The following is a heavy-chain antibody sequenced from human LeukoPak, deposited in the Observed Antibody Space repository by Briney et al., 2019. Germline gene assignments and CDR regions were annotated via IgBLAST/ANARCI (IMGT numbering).Heavy chain of an antibody. Sequence: EASVKVSCKASGYTFTSYYMHWVRQAPGQGLEWMGIINPSGGSTSYAQKFQDRVTMTRDTSTSTVYMEVSSLRSEDTAVYYCAARNLRSIVGAGGAFDIWGQGTMVTVSS. V-gene: IGHV1-46*01. D-gene: IGHD1-26*01. J-gene: IGHJ3*02. CDR1: GYTFTSYY. CDR2: INPSGGST. CDR3: AARNLRSIVGAGGAFDI.